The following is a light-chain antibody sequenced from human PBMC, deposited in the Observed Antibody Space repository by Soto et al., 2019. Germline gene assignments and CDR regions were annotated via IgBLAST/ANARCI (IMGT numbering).Light chain of an antibody. Sequence: DVEMTQSPSSVSASVGDRVTITCRASQAINKWLAWYQQKPGKAPKLLIYAASNLQSGVPSRFSGSGSVTDFTLNISSLQPEDSATYYCQQANTFPRPFGLGTKVEIK. CDR1: QAINKW. CDR2: AAS. CDR3: QQANTFPRP. V-gene: IGKV1-12*01. J-gene: IGKJ3*01.